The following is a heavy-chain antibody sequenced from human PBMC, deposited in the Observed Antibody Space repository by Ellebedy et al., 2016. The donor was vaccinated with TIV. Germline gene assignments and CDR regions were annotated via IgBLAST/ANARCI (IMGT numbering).Heavy chain of an antibody. J-gene: IGHJ4*02. CDR2: IKYDGSEK. CDR3: ARWYDDLWNGLYN. V-gene: IGHV3-7*02. CDR1: GFSFSRYW. Sequence: GESLKISCGAFGFSFSRYWMTWVRQAPGKGLEWVANIKYDGSEKYYGDSVKGRFTISRDNAMNLLYLQMNSLRAEDKAVYFCARWYDDLWNGLYNWGQGTLVTVSS. D-gene: IGHD3-3*01.